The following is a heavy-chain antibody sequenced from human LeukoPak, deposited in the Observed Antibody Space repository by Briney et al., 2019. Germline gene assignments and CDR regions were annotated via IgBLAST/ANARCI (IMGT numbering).Heavy chain of an antibody. CDR2: INWHGTA. CDR1: GFTFDDYT. D-gene: IGHD3-22*01. Sequence: PGGSLRLSCAASGFTFDDYTLHWVRQAPGKTLEWVSLINWHGTAYYADSVKDRFTISRDNSENSLFLQMDTLRTEDTAFYYCVKDLNYESSGHVLEYWGQGTLVTVSS. J-gene: IGHJ4*02. V-gene: IGHV3-43*01. CDR3: VKDLNYESSGHVLEY.